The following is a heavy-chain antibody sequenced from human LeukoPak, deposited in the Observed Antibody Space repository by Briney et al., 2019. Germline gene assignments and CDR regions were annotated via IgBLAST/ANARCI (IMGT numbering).Heavy chain of an antibody. CDR1: GGSISSYY. CDR3: ASGGPQGFGMDV. J-gene: IGHJ6*02. Sequence: SETLSLTCTVSGGSISSYYWSWIWQPPGKGLEWIGYIYYSGSTNYNPSLKSRVTISVDTSKIQFSLKLSSVTAADTAVYYCASGGPQGFGMDVWGQGTTVTVSS. CDR2: IYYSGST. V-gene: IGHV4-59*08.